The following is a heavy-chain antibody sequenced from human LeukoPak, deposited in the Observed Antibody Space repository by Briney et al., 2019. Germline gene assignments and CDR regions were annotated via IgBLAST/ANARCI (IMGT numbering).Heavy chain of an antibody. J-gene: IGHJ6*02. D-gene: IGHD2-2*01. CDR3: ARDIVVVPAARWRTDYGMDV. CDR2: INHSGST. Sequence: SETLSLTCAVYVGSFSGYYWSWIRQPPGKGLEWIGEINHSGSTNYNPSLKSRVTISVDTSKNQFSLKLSSVTAADTAAYYCARDIVVVPAARWRTDYGMDVWGQGTTVTVSS. CDR1: VGSFSGYY. V-gene: IGHV4-34*01.